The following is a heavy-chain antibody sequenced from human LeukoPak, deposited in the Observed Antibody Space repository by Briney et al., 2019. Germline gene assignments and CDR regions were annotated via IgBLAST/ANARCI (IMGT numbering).Heavy chain of an antibody. CDR2: IYSGGST. D-gene: IGHD4/OR15-4a*01. Sequence: PGGSLRLSCAASGFTVSNNYMRWVRQAPGKVRKCVSDIYSGGSTHYAVSVKGRFTISRDKSKSTMYLQMNSLRRENTAVYYCARATVLGWMEYWGQGTLVTVSS. V-gene: IGHV3-53*01. CDR3: ARATVLGWMEY. J-gene: IGHJ4*02. CDR1: GFTVSNNY.